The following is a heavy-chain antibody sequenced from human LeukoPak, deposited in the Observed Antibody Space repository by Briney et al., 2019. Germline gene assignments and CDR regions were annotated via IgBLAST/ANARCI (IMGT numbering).Heavy chain of an antibody. D-gene: IGHD6-19*01. Sequence: GGSLRLSCAASGFTFSSYSMTWVRQAPGKGLEWVSSISSSSSYIYYADSVKGRFTISRDNAKNSLYLQMNSLSAEDTAVYYCARDRVASGWYYWGQGTLVTVSS. J-gene: IGHJ4*02. V-gene: IGHV3-21*01. CDR3: ARDRVASGWYY. CDR2: ISSSSSYI. CDR1: GFTFSSYS.